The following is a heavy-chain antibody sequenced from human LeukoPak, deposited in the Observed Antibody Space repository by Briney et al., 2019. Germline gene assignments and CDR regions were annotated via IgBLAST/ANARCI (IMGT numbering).Heavy chain of an antibody. D-gene: IGHD1-26*01. V-gene: IGHV3-72*01. CDR3: ASPVGATTVRAFDI. CDR2: TRNEANTYTT. J-gene: IGHJ3*02. CDR1: GFIFSDHY. Sequence: PGGSLRLSCAASGFIFSDHYMDWVRQAPGKGLEWVGRTRNEANTYTTKYAASVNGRFTISRDDSKNSLYLQMNSLKTEDTAVYYCASPVGATTVRAFDIWGQGTMVTVSS.